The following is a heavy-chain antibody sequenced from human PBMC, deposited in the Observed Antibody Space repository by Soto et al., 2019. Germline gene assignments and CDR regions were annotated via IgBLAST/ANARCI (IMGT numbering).Heavy chain of an antibody. CDR2: IYTAGGT. V-gene: IGHV3-66*01. CDR3: ARGDYMDV. Sequence: EVQLVESGGGLVQPGGSLRLSCAGSRISVSSNYMRWVRQAPGKGLEWVSVIYTAGGTSYADSVKGRFTISRDHSKNTLFLQMNSLRAEDTAVYYCARGDYMDVWGKGTSVTVSS. J-gene: IGHJ6*03. CDR1: RISVSSNY.